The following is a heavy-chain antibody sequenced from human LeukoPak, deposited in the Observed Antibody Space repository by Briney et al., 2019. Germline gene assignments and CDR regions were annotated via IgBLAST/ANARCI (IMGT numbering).Heavy chain of an antibody. CDR2: ISSSSSYI. CDR3: ASLIVGARDDAFDI. J-gene: IGHJ3*02. V-gene: IGHV3-21*01. Sequence: GGSLRLSCAASGFTFSSYSMNWVRQAPGKGLEWASSISSSSSYIYYADSVKGRFTISRDNAKNSLYLQMNSLRAEDTAVYYCASLIVGARDDAFDIWGQGTMVTVSS. CDR1: GFTFSSYS. D-gene: IGHD1-26*01.